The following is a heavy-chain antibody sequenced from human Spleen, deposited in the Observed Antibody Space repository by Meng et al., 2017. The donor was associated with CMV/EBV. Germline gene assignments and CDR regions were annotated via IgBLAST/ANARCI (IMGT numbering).Heavy chain of an antibody. D-gene: IGHD2-2*01. V-gene: IGHV1-46*01. CDR2: INPSGGFI. J-gene: IGHJ4*01. Sequence: FTSVYMHWVRQAPGQGLEWMGMINPSGGFIGYAQKFQGRITVTWETSTSTVYMELSSLRSEDTAVYYCARDPGNTVVIPSALGYFDYWGQGTLVTVSS. CDR3: ARDPGNTVVIPSALGYFDY. CDR1: FTSVY.